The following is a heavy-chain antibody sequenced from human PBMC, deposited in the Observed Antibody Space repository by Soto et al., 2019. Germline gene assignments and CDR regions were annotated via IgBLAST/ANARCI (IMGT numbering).Heavy chain of an antibody. V-gene: IGHV3-7*01. Sequence: EVQLVESGGGLVQPGGSLRLSCAASGFTFSSYWMTWFRQAPGKGLEWVADMNQDGGEKYYVDSVKGRFTISRDNAKTSLYLQMNSLRVEDTAVYYCARDVPYNGYDWGAFDIWGQGTMVTVSS. CDR3: ARDVPYNGYDWGAFDI. J-gene: IGHJ3*02. CDR2: MNQDGGEK. CDR1: GFTFSSYW. D-gene: IGHD5-12*01.